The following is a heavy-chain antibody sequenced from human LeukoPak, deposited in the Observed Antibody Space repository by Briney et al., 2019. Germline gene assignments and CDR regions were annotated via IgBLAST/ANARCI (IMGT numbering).Heavy chain of an antibody. CDR1: GFIFSNYG. CDR3: ARHGDGGLDY. V-gene: IGHV3-48*03. D-gene: IGHD2-15*01. Sequence: GGSLRLSCAASGFIFSNYGMKWVRQAPGKGLEWLSYISSGGSTIYYADSVRGRFTISRDNSKNSLYLQMNSLRVEDTAVYYCARHGDGGLDYWGQGTLVTVSS. CDR2: ISSGGSTI. J-gene: IGHJ4*02.